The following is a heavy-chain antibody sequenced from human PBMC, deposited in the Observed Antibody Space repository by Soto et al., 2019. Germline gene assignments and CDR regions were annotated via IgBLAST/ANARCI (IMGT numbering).Heavy chain of an antibody. CDR3: ARDEDADMPLSFDY. D-gene: IGHD2-2*01. Sequence: GQGLEWMGWISAYNGNTNYAQKLQGRVTMTTDTSTSTAYMELRSLRSDDTAVYYGARDEDADMPLSFDYWGQGT. V-gene: IGHV1-18*01. CDR2: ISAYNGNT. J-gene: IGHJ4*02.